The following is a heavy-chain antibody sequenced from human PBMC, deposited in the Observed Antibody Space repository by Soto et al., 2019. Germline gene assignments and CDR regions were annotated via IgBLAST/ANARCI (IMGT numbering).Heavy chain of an antibody. V-gene: IGHV1-3*01. CDR3: ARGDPPQCSGGSCQRYYGMDV. CDR2: INAGNGNT. Sequence: ASVKVSCKTSGYTFTSYAMHWVRQAPGQRLEWMGWINAGNGNTKYSQKFQGRVTITRDTSASTAYMELSSLRSEDTAVYYCARGDPPQCSGGSCQRYYGMDVWGQGTTVTVSS. D-gene: IGHD2-15*01. J-gene: IGHJ6*02. CDR1: GYTFTSYA.